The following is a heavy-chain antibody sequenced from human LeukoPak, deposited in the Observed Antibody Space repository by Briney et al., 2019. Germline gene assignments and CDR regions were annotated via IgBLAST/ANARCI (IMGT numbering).Heavy chain of an antibody. CDR3: ANSIVVVPAAADY. V-gene: IGHV3-23*01. J-gene: IGHJ4*02. D-gene: IGHD2-2*01. CDR1: GLTFSSYA. CDR2: ISGSGGST. Sequence: PGGSLRLSCAASGLTFSSYAMSWVRQAPGKGLEWVSAISGSGGSTYYADSVKGRFTISRDNSKNTLYLQMNSLRAEDTAVYYCANSIVVVPAAADYWGQGTLVTVSS.